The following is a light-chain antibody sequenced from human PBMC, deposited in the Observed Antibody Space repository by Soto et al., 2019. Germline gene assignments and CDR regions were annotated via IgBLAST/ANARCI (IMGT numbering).Light chain of an antibody. V-gene: IGLV2-14*01. Sequence: SLLTQPPSLSGAPGQSITPSCPGASKNFGGYNYVSWYQQHPGKAPKLMIYDVSNRPSGVSDRFSGSKSGNTASLTISGLQAEDEADYYCSSYASSSTNYVFGTGTKVTVL. CDR2: DVS. J-gene: IGLJ1*01. CDR3: SSYASSSTNYV. CDR1: SKNFGGYNY.